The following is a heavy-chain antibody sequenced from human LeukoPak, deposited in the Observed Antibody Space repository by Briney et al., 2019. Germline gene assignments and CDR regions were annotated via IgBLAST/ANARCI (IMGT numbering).Heavy chain of an antibody. V-gene: IGHV3-74*01. CDR2: VKSDGSDT. CDR1: GSTFSRYW. Sequence: GGSLRLSCAASGSTFSRYWMHWVRQAPGKGLVWVSRVKSDGSDTIYADSVKGRFTISRDNAKNSLYLQMNSLRAEDTAVYYCARDSGQQWLASRTFDYWGQGTLVTVSS. J-gene: IGHJ4*02. CDR3: ARDSGQQWLASRTFDY. D-gene: IGHD6-19*01.